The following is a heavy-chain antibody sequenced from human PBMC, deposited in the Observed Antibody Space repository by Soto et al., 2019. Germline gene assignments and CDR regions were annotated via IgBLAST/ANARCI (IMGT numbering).Heavy chain of an antibody. CDR3: ASAKVVEDAPFDP. V-gene: IGHV1-69*12. CDR2: IIPIFGTA. Sequence: QVQLVQSGAEVKKPGSSVKVSCKASGGTFSSYAISWVRQAPGQGLEWMGGIIPIFGTANYAQKFQGSVMITADESTSAAYMELSTLSSEDTAVYEFASAKVVEDAPFDPWGQGTLVTVSS. D-gene: IGHD3-22*01. CDR1: GGTFSSYA. J-gene: IGHJ5*02.